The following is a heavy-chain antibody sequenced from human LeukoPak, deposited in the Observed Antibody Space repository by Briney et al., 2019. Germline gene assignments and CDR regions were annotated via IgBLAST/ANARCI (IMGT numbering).Heavy chain of an antibody. CDR3: ARGFPPGSGSRGSHAFDV. Sequence: PAETLTLTCAVSEMSFSAYYWNWIRQSPGKGLEWIGEINYGGSTKYTPSLEGRGTILIDTSKNQFSLKLTSVTAADTALYYCARGFPPGSGSRGSHAFDVWGQGTMVTVSS. V-gene: IGHV4-34*01. D-gene: IGHD6-19*01. CDR1: EMSFSAYY. CDR2: INYGGST. J-gene: IGHJ3*01.